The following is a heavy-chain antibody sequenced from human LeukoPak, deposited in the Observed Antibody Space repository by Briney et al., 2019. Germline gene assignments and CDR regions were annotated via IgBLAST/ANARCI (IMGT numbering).Heavy chain of an antibody. J-gene: IGHJ5*02. CDR1: GFTFSSYA. V-gene: IGHV3-23*01. CDR3: AKVYSNWGSLNWFDP. D-gene: IGHD7-27*01. Sequence: GGSLRLSCAASGFTFSSYAVSWVRQAPGKGLEWVSAISGSGGSTYYADSVKGRFTISRDNSKNTLYLQMNSLRAEDTAVYYCAKVYSNWGSLNWFDPWGQGTLVTVSS. CDR2: ISGSGGST.